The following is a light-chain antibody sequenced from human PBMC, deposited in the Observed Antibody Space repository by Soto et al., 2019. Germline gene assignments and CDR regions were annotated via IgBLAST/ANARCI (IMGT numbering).Light chain of an antibody. V-gene: IGKV1-5*01. Sequence: DIQMTQSPSPLSASVGDRVTITCRASQSISSWLAWYQQKPGKAPKLMIYDASSLESGVPSRFSGSGSGTECTLTISSLQPDDFATYYCQQYNSYSITLGQGTRLEIK. CDR2: DAS. J-gene: IGKJ5*01. CDR1: QSISSW. CDR3: QQYNSYSIT.